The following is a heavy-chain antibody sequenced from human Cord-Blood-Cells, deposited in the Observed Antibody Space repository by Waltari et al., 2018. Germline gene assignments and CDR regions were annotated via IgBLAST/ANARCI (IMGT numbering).Heavy chain of an antibody. Sequence: QITLKESGPTLVKPTQTLTLTCTFSGFSLSTSGVGVGWIRQPPGKALEWLALLYWADDKRYSPSLKSRLTINKDTSKNQVVLTMTNMDPVDTATYYCAHRRLGIDYYYGMDVWGQGTTVTVSS. J-gene: IGHJ6*02. CDR2: LYWADDK. V-gene: IGHV2-5*02. CDR3: AHRRLGIDYYYGMDV. CDR1: GFSLSTSGVG. D-gene: IGHD7-27*01.